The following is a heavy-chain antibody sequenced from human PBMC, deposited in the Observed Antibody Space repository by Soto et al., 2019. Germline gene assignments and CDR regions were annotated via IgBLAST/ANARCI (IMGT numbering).Heavy chain of an antibody. CDR3: AKEGSGDDYYYYYYMDV. Sequence: EVQLLESGGGLVQPGGSLRLSCAASGFTFSSYAMSWVRQAPGKGLEWVSAISGSGGSTYYADSVKGRFTISRDNSKNTLYLQMNSLRAEDTAVYYCAKEGSGDDYYYYYYMDVWGKGTTVTVSS. D-gene: IGHD5-12*01. CDR1: GFTFSSYA. V-gene: IGHV3-23*01. J-gene: IGHJ6*03. CDR2: ISGSGGST.